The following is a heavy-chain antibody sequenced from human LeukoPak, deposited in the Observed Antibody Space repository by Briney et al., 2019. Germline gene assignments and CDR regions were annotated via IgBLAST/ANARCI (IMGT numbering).Heavy chain of an antibody. J-gene: IGHJ4*02. CDR2: IKQDGSEK. D-gene: IGHD2-2*01. Sequence: PGGSLRLSCAASGFTFSSYAMSWVRQAPGKGLEWVANIKQDGSEKYYVDSVKGRFTISRDNAKNSLYLQMNSLRAEDTAVYYCARGLPIVVVPAATSADYWGQGTLVTVSS. V-gene: IGHV3-7*01. CDR1: GFTFSSYA. CDR3: ARGLPIVVVPAATSADY.